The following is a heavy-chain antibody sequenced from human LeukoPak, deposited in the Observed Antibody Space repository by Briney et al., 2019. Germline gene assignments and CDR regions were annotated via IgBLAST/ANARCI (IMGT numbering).Heavy chain of an antibody. CDR2: ISRSGEST. J-gene: IGHJ4*02. Sequence: GGTLRLSCAASGFTFSGFAMSWIRQAPGKGLEWVSSISRSGESTFYADSVKGRFTISRDNAKNSLYLQMNSLRAEDTAVYYCARDDIAVATCFDYWGQGTLVTVSS. CDR1: GFTFSGFA. CDR3: ARDDIAVATCFDY. V-gene: IGHV3-23*01. D-gene: IGHD6-19*01.